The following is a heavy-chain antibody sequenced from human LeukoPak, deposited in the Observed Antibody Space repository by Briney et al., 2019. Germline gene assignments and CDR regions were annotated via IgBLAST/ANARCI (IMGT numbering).Heavy chain of an antibody. CDR3: ARGGALSGSYWGNYYYYGMDV. CDR2: ISSSGSTI. Sequence: GGPLRLSCAASGFTFSDYYMSWIRQAPGKGLEWVSYISSSGSTIYYADSVKGRFTISRDNAKNSLYLQMNSLRAEDTAVYYCARGGALSGSYWGNYYYYGMDVWGQGTTVTVSS. D-gene: IGHD1-26*01. V-gene: IGHV3-11*01. CDR1: GFTFSDYY. J-gene: IGHJ6*02.